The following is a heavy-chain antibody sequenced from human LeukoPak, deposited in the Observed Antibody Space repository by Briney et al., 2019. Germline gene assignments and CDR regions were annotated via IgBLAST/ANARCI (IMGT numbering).Heavy chain of an antibody. CDR2: INTANGNT. J-gene: IGHJ4*02. CDR1: GYTFTTHS. CDR3: ARDFGGDYDSGSYWQAYFPDQ. Sequence: GASVKVSCKTSGYTFTTHSIHWVRQAPGQRLEWMGWINTANGNTKYSLEFQGRVTLTRDTSAGTVYMEVRSLTSDDMAVYHCARDFGGDYDSGSYWQAYFPDQWGQGTLVTVSS. D-gene: IGHD3-22*01. V-gene: IGHV1-3*03.